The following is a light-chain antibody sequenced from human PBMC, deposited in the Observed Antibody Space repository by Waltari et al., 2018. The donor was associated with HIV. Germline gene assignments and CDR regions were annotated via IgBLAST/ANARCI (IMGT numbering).Light chain of an antibody. V-gene: IGKV1-33*01. Sequence: DIQMTQSPSSLSASVGDTVTITCQASQDITYYLNWYQHKPGKAPKLLIDDVSNLEIGVPSRFSGSGSGTDFTFTIRSLQPEDIATYYCQQYDNVPLTFGGGTKVEIK. CDR2: DVS. J-gene: IGKJ4*01. CDR1: QDITYY. CDR3: QQYDNVPLT.